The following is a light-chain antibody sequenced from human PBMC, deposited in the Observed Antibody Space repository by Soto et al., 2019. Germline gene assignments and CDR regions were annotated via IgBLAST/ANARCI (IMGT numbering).Light chain of an antibody. CDR2: KAS. CDR3: QQYDSYPRA. J-gene: IGKJ3*01. CDR1: QTINSW. V-gene: IGKV1-5*03. Sequence: DIQMTQSPSTLSASVGDTITITCRASQTINSWLAWYQQKPGKVPKLLIYKASSLESGVPSSFSGTISGTQFTLTISGLQPDDFATYYCQQYDSYPRAFGPGTKVDIK.